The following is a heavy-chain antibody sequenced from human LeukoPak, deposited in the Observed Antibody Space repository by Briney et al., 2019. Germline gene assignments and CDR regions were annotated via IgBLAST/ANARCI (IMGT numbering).Heavy chain of an antibody. D-gene: IGHD3-22*01. CDR2: ISGSGGST. Sequence: GGSLRLSCAASGFTFSSYAMSWVRQAPGKGLEWVSAISGSGGSTYYADSVKGRFTISRDNSKNTLYLQMNSLRAEDTAVYYCARADYYYDSSGYYFSGAFDIWGQGTMVTVSS. CDR1: GFTFSSYA. CDR3: ARADYYYDSSGYYFSGAFDI. J-gene: IGHJ3*02. V-gene: IGHV3-23*01.